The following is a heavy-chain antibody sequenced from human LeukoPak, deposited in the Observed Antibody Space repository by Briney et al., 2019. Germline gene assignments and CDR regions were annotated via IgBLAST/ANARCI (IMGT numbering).Heavy chain of an antibody. CDR2: INHSGST. CDR1: GGSFSGYY. CDR3: ASLRGHDAFDI. Sequence: LSETLSLTCAVYGGSFSGYYWSWIRQPPGKGLEWIGEINHSGSTNYNPSLKSRVTISVDTSKNQFSLKLSSVTAADTAVYYCASLRGHDAFDIWGQGKMVTVSS. J-gene: IGHJ3*02. V-gene: IGHV4-34*01. D-gene: IGHD3-10*01.